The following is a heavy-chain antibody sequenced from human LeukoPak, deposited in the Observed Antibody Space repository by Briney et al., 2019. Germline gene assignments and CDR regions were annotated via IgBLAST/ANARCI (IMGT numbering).Heavy chain of an antibody. J-gene: IGHJ3*02. D-gene: IGHD2-15*01. CDR3: VKGAAYHLGDAFDI. V-gene: IGHV3-9*01. CDR2: ISWNSGTI. CDR1: EFTFDDYV. Sequence: GGSLRLSCAASEFTFDDYVMNWVRQAPGKGLEWVSGISWNSGTIGYADSVKGRFTISRDNAKNSLYLQMNSLRAEDTALYYCVKGAAYHLGDAFDIWGQGTMVTVSS.